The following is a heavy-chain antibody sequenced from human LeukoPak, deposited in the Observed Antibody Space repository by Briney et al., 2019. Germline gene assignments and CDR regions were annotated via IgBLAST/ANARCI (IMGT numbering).Heavy chain of an antibody. CDR2: IYYSGST. V-gene: IGHV4-31*03. Sequence: SETLSLTCTVSGGSISSGGYYWSWIRQHPGKGLEWIGYIYYSGSTFCNPSLKSRVTISVDMSKNQFSLKLNSVTVADTAVYYCASSEATTTPPPYGMDVWGQGTTVTVSS. CDR3: ASSEATTTPPPYGMDV. D-gene: IGHD5-12*01. J-gene: IGHJ6*02. CDR1: GGSISSGGYY.